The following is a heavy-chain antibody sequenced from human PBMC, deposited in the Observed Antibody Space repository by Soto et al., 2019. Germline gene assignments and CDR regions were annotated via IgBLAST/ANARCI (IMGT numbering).Heavy chain of an antibody. Sequence: EVQLVESGGGLVQPGGSLRLSCAASGFTFTSYWMHWVRQAPGKGLVWVSRMNSDGSGTSYADSVKGRFTISRDNAKNTVYLQMNSLRAEDTAVYYCAREDSWWFDPWAREPWSPSPQ. CDR2: MNSDGSGT. V-gene: IGHV3-74*01. J-gene: IGHJ5*02. D-gene: IGHD2-15*01. CDR3: AREDSWWFDP. CDR1: GFTFTSYW.